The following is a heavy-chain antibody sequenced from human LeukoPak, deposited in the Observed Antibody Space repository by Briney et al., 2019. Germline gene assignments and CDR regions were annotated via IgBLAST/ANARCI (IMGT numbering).Heavy chain of an antibody. V-gene: IGHV1-46*01. Sequence: ASVKVSCKASGYTFITYYMHWVRQAPGQGLEWMGIINPSGGSTSYAQKFQGRVTMTRDTSTSTVYMELSNLRSEDTAVYYCARARGLLDCWGQGTLVTVSS. CDR2: INPSGGST. J-gene: IGHJ4*02. CDR1: GYTFITYY. CDR3: ARARGLLDC.